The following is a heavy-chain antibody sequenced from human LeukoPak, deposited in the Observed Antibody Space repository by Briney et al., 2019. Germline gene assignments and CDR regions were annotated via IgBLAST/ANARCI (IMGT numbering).Heavy chain of an antibody. CDR3: ARGRIAVAGHLDY. D-gene: IGHD6-19*01. V-gene: IGHV4-34*01. CDR1: GGSFSGYY. Sequence: SETLSLTCAVYGGSFSGYYWSWIRQPPGKGLEWIGEINHSGSTNYNPSLKSRVTISVDTSKNQFSLKLSSVTAADTAVYYCARGRIAVAGHLDYWGQGTLVTVSP. CDR2: INHSGST. J-gene: IGHJ4*02.